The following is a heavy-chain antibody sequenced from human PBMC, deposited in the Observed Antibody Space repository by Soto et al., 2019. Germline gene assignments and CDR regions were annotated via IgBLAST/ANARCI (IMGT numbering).Heavy chain of an antibody. CDR3: ATFNRVAAAVDYYYGMDV. J-gene: IGHJ6*02. D-gene: IGHD2-2*01. Sequence: QVQLVQSGAEVKKPGSSVKVSCKASGGTFSSYAISWVRQAPGQGLEWMGGIIPIFGTANYAQKFQGRVTITADESTSKAYMELSSLRSEDTAVYYCATFNRVAAAVDYYYGMDVWGQGTTVIVSS. CDR1: GGTFSSYA. CDR2: IIPIFGTA. V-gene: IGHV1-69*01.